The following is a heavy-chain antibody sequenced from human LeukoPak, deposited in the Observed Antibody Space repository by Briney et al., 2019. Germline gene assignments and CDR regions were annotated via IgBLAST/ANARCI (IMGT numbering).Heavy chain of an antibody. Sequence: GGSLRLSCAASGFTFSSYSMNWVRQAPGKGLEWVSSISSSSSYIYYADSVKGRFTISRDNAKNSLYLQMNSLRAEDTAVYYCAGARRKEWLLYWGQGTLVTVSS. D-gene: IGHD3-3*01. J-gene: IGHJ4*02. V-gene: IGHV3-21*01. CDR1: GFTFSSYS. CDR2: ISSSSSYI. CDR3: AGARRKEWLLY.